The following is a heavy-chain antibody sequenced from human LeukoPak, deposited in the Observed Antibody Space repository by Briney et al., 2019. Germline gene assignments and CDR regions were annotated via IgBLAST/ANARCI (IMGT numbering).Heavy chain of an antibody. J-gene: IGHJ4*02. Sequence: GGSLRLSCAASGFTFRSYSMNWVRQAPGKGLEWVSSISTSSSYIYYADSVKGRFTISRDNAKNSLYLQMKSLRAEDTAVYYCARGGDSSSWFDYWGQGTLVTVSS. CDR3: ARGGDSSSWFDY. D-gene: IGHD6-13*01. CDR1: GFTFRSYS. CDR2: ISTSSSYI. V-gene: IGHV3-21*01.